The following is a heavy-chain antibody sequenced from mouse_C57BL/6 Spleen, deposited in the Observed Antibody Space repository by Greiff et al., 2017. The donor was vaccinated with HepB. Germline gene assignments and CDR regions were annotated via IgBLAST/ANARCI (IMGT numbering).Heavy chain of an antibody. Sequence: VQLKQPGAELVKPGASVKVSCKASGYTFTSYWMHWVKQRPGQGLEWIGRIHPSDSDTNYNQKFKGKATLTVDKSSSTAYMQLSSLTSEDSAVYYCAGFITTVGFAYWGQGTLVTVSA. CDR1: GYTFTSYW. D-gene: IGHD1-1*01. CDR2: IHPSDSDT. V-gene: IGHV1-74*01. CDR3: AGFITTVGFAY. J-gene: IGHJ3*01.